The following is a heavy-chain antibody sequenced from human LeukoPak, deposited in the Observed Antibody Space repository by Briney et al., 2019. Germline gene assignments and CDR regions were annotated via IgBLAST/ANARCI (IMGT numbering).Heavy chain of an antibody. CDR3: TRGPTLIGVAGTWPLDY. V-gene: IGHV3-21*01. D-gene: IGHD6-19*01. Sequence: TPGGSLRLSCAASGFTFSDYSMHWVRQAPGKGLEWVSSISSGSTYKYSADSLKGRFTISRDNAKNSLYLQMNSLRAEDSAVYYCTRGPTLIGVAGTWPLDYWGQGTLVTVPS. J-gene: IGHJ4*02. CDR2: ISSGSTYK. CDR1: GFTFSDYS.